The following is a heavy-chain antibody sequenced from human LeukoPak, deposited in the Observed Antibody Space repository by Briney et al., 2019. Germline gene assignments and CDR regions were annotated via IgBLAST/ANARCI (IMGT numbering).Heavy chain of an antibody. V-gene: IGHV3-11*01. D-gene: IGHD3-9*01. Sequence: GGSLRLSCAASGFTFSDYYVSWIRQAPGKGLEWVSYISSSGSTIYYADSVKGRSTISRDNAKNSLYLQMNSLRAEDTAVYYCARDQVRYFDWALDYWGQGTLVTVSS. CDR2: ISSSGSTI. J-gene: IGHJ4*02. CDR1: GFTFSDYY. CDR3: ARDQVRYFDWALDY.